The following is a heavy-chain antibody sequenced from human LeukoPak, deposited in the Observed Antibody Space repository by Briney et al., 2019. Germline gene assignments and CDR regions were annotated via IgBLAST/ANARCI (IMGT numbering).Heavy chain of an antibody. D-gene: IGHD3-3*01. J-gene: IGHJ6*03. CDR1: GFTFDEYA. CDR3: ARGGYWSGYYGTRTKNYYYYYMDV. CDR2: ISYGSDTI. V-gene: IGHV3-9*01. Sequence: GGSLRLSCAASGFTFDEYAMHWVRQAPGKGLEWVSGISYGSDTIGYVDSVKGRFTISRDNAKNSLYLQMNSLRAEDTALYYCARGGYWSGYYGTRTKNYYYYYMDVWGKGTTVTVSS.